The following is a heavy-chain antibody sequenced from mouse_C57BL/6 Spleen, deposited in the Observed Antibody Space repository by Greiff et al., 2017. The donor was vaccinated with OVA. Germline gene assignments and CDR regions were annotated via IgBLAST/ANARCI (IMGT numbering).Heavy chain of an antibody. V-gene: IGHV8-12*01. CDR3: ARIWLRYFDY. D-gene: IGHD2-2*01. Sequence: QVTLKVSGPGILQSSQTLSLTCSFSGFSLSTSGMGVSWLRQPSGKGLEWLAHTYWDDANRYNPSLKSRLTISKDTSRNQVFLKITSVYTADTATYYCARIWLRYFDYWGQGTTLTVSS. CDR2: TYWDDAN. CDR1: GFSLSTSGMG. J-gene: IGHJ2*01.